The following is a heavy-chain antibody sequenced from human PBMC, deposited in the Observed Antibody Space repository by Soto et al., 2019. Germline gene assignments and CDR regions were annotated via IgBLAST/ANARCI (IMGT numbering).Heavy chain of an antibody. V-gene: IGHV1-8*01. CDR1: GYTFTSYD. CDR3: ARGRKTMVRGGNWFDP. Sequence: QVQLVQSGAEVKKTGASVKVSCKASGYTFTSYDINWVRQATGQGLEWMGWMNPNSGNTGYAQKFQGRVTMTRNTSISTAYMELSSLRSEDTAVYYCARGRKTMVRGGNWFDPWGQGTLVTVSS. D-gene: IGHD3-10*01. J-gene: IGHJ5*02. CDR2: MNPNSGNT.